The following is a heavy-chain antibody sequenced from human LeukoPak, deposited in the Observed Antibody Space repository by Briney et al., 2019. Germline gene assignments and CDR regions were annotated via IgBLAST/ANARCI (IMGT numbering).Heavy chain of an antibody. Sequence: GGSLRLSCAASGLTFSSYSMNWVRHAPGKGLEWVSSISSSSSYIYYADSVKGRFTISRDNAKNALYLQMNSLRAEDTAVYYCARAPLWSKTIDYWGQGTLVTVPS. CDR3: ARAPLWSKTIDY. CDR2: ISSSSSYI. V-gene: IGHV3-21*01. D-gene: IGHD5-18*01. J-gene: IGHJ4*02. CDR1: GLTFSSYS.